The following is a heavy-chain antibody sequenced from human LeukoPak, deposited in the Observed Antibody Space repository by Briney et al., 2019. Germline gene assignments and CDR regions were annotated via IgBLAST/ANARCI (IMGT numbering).Heavy chain of an antibody. CDR2: IYYSGST. J-gene: IGHJ2*01. D-gene: IGHD1-26*01. V-gene: IGHV4-39*07. CDR1: GGSISSSSYY. CDR3: ARGSGSYPWYFDL. Sequence: PSETLSLTCTVSGGSISSSSYYWGWIRQPPGKGLEWIGSIYYSGSTYYNPSLKSRVTISVDTSKNQFSLKLSSVTAADTAVYYCARGSGSYPWYFDLWGRGALVTVSS.